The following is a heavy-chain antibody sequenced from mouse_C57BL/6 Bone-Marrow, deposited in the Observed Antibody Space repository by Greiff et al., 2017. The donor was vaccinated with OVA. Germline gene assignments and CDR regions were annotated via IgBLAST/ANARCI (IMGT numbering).Heavy chain of an antibody. CDR1: GFNIKDYY. Sequence: VQLQQSGAELVRPGASVKLSCTASGFNIKDYYMHWVKQRPEQGLEWIGRIDPEDGDTEYAPKFQGKATMTADTSSNTAYLQLSSLTSEDTAVYYCTAVDGYFPWFAYWGQGTLVTVSA. V-gene: IGHV14-1*01. CDR3: TAVDGYFPWFAY. D-gene: IGHD2-3*01. CDR2: IDPEDGDT. J-gene: IGHJ3*01.